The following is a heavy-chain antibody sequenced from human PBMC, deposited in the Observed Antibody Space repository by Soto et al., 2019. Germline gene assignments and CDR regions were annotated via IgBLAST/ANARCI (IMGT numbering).Heavy chain of an antibody. CDR1: GGTFSSYA. CDR3: ARVDSSSSMFDY. D-gene: IGHD6-6*01. J-gene: IGHJ4*02. V-gene: IGHV1-69*13. CDR2: IIPIFGTA. Sequence: SVKVSCKASGGTFSSYAISWVRQAPGQGLEWMGGIIPIFGTANYAQKFQGRVTITADESTSTAYMELSSLRSEDTAVYYCARVDSSSSMFDYWGQGTLVTVSS.